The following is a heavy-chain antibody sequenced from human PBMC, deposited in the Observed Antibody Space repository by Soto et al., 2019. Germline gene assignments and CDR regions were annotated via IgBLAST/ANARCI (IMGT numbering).Heavy chain of an antibody. V-gene: IGHV1-3*01. D-gene: IGHD1-26*01. CDR3: ARGISMGATARLDY. CDR1: GYTFTSYA. J-gene: IGHJ4*02. Sequence: QVQLVQSGAEVKKPWASVKVSCKASGYTFTSYAMHWVRQAPGQRLEWMGWINAGNGNTKYSQKFQGRVTITRDTSASTAYMELSSLRSEDTAVYYCARGISMGATARLDYWGQGTLVTVSS. CDR2: INAGNGNT.